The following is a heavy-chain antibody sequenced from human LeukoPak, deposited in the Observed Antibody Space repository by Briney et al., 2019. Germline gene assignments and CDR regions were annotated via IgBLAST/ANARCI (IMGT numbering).Heavy chain of an antibody. V-gene: IGHV1-18*04. CDR3: ARDQGYYGSGTVDH. J-gene: IGHJ4*02. Sequence: ASVKVSCKASGYTFTIHCIRCERQPPGQGLEWMGCISAYNDNTNYAQKLQGRVTMTTDTPPRTAYMELRSLRSDDTAVYYCARDQGYYGSGTVDHWGQGTLITVTA. D-gene: IGHD3-10*01. CDR2: ISAYNDNT. CDR1: GYTFTIHC.